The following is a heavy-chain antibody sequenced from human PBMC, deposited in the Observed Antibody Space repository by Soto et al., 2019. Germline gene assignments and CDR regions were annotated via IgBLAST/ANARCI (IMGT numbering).Heavy chain of an antibody. D-gene: IGHD6-13*01. CDR3: AGRIAAAGTLLLGAEGREYYYGMDV. J-gene: IGHJ6*02. CDR1: GGTFSSYA. Sequence: GASVKVSCKASGGTFSSYAISWVRQAPGQGLEWMGGIIPIFGTANYAQKFQGRVTITADESTSTAYMELSSLRSEDTAVYYCAGRIAAAGTLLLGAEGREYYYGMDVWGQGTTVTVSS. CDR2: IIPIFGTA. V-gene: IGHV1-69*13.